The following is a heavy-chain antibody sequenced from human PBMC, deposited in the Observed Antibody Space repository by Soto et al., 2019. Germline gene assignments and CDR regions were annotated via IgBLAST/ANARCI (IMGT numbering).Heavy chain of an antibody. CDR2: INPLDGSV. V-gene: IGHV1-46*01. CDR3: ARDPLIQYGSGCNWFDP. D-gene: IGHD3-10*01. Sequence: ASVKVSCKASQYTFTSYFIHWMRQAPGQGLEWVSRINPLDGSVTYAQQFQGRVTLTRDTSTATVYMALSSLSSEDKAIYYCARDPLIQYGSGCNWFDPWGQGTLVALSA. J-gene: IGHJ5*02. CDR1: QYTFTSYF.